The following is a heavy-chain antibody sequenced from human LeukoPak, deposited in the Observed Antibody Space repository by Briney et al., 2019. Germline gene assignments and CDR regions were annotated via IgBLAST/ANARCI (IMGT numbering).Heavy chain of an antibody. CDR1: GGTFSSYA. CDR2: IIPIFGTA. V-gene: IGHV1-69*01. J-gene: IGHJ5*02. D-gene: IGHD2-2*01. CDR3: ARDKPYIVVVPAAEVWFDP. Sequence: SSVNVSCKASGGTFSSYAISWVRQPPGQGREWMGGIIPIFGTANYAQKFQGRVTITADESTSTAYMELTSLRSEDTAVYYCARDKPYIVVVPAAEVWFDPWGQGALVTVSS.